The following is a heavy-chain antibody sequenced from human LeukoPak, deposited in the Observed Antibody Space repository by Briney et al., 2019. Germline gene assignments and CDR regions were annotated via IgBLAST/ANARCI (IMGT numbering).Heavy chain of an antibody. CDR1: GGSFSDYY. D-gene: IGHD3-10*01. CDR3: ARRVRGVIISFYYYNGMDV. Sequence: SETLSLTCAVYGGSFSDYYWTWIRQSPGKGLEWIGEINHSGATDYNPSLKSRVTISVDTSKNQFSLKVRSVTAADTAVYYCARRVRGVIISFYYYNGMDVWGQGTTVTVSS. V-gene: IGHV4-34*01. CDR2: INHSGAT. J-gene: IGHJ6*02.